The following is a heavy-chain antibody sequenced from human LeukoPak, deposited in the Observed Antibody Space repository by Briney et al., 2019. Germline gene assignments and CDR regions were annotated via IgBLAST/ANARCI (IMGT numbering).Heavy chain of an antibody. Sequence: PGGSLRLSCAASGFTFNSYGMNWVRQAPGKGLEWVSYISSSGGAIYYADSVKGRFTISRDNAKNSLYLQMNSLRGEDTAVYYCARGPEDYYESSGYFYWWGQGTLVTVSS. D-gene: IGHD3-22*01. CDR3: ARGPEDYYESSGYFYW. J-gene: IGHJ4*02. CDR1: GFTFNSYG. V-gene: IGHV3-48*03. CDR2: ISSSGGAI.